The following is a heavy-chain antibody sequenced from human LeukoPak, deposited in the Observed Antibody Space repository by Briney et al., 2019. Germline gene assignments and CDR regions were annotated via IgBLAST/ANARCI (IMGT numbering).Heavy chain of an antibody. V-gene: IGHV3-7*03. D-gene: IGHD1-1*01. CDR2: IKQDGSEK. J-gene: IGHJ2*01. CDR1: GFTFSSYW. Sequence: GGSLRLSCAASGFTFSSYWMSWVRQAPGKGLEWVANIKQDGSEKYYVDSVKGRFTISRDNSKNTLYLQMNSLRAEDTATYYCAKPRAMTTGVGRYFDLWGRGTLVTVSS. CDR3: AKPRAMTTGVGRYFDL.